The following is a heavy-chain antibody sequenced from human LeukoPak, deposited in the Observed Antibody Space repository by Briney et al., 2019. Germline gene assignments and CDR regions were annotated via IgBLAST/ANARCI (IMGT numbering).Heavy chain of an antibody. D-gene: IGHD3-10*01. J-gene: IGHJ4*01. CDR2: DHDSGDS. CDR3: GTSSHSGSYRAH. Sequence: SGTLSLTCSVSGASISSYYWNWIRQPPGKGLEWIGYDHDSGDSNYNPSLKSRVTISMDTSKNQFFLHLTSVTAADTAVYYCGTSSHSGSYRAHWGQEPWSPSP. CDR1: GASISSYY. V-gene: IGHV4-59*08.